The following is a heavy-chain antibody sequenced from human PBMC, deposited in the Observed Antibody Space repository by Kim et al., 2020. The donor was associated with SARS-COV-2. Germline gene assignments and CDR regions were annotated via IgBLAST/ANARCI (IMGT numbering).Heavy chain of an antibody. V-gene: IGHV3-9*01. CDR2: ISWNSGSI. J-gene: IGHJ6*02. CDR1: GFTFGDYA. D-gene: IGHD6-19*01. Sequence: GGSLRLSCAASGFTFGDYAMHWVRQAPGKGLEWVSGISWNSGSIGYADSVKGRFTISRDNAKNSLYLQMNSLRAEDTALYYCAKDRRVLALAGYNYYYYYGMDVWGQGTTVTVSS. CDR3: AKDRRVLALAGYNYYYYYGMDV.